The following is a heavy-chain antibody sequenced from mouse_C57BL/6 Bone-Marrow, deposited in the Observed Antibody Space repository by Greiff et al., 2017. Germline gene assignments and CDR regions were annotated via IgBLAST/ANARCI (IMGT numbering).Heavy chain of an antibody. CDR2: ISNLAYSI. J-gene: IGHJ3*01. CDR3: ARGEANWAWFAY. Sequence: EVHLVESGGGLVQPGGSLKLSCAASGFTFSDYGMAWVRQAPRKGPEWVAFISNLAYSIYYADTVTGRFTISRENAKNTLYLEMSSRRSEDTAMYYCARGEANWAWFAYWGQGTLVTVSA. V-gene: IGHV5-15*01. D-gene: IGHD4-1*01. CDR1: GFTFSDYG.